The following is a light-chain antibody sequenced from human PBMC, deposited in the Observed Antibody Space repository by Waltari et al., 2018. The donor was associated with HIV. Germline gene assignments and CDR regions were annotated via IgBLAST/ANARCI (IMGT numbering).Light chain of an antibody. Sequence: DIQMTQSPSSLSASVGDRVTITCRASQGISNFLAWYQQKPGKAPRLLLSLASKLESWVPSTFSGSGSGTDYTLTISSLQPEDFATYYCQQYYNTPPWTFGQGTKVEIK. CDR1: QGISNF. V-gene: IGKV1-NL1*01. CDR2: LAS. J-gene: IGKJ1*01. CDR3: QQYYNTPPWT.